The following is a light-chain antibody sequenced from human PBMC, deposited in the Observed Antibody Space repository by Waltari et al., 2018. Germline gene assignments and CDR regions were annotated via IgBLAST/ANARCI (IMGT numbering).Light chain of an antibody. CDR2: DAS. CDR3: QQRSKWPLT. V-gene: IGKV3-11*01. J-gene: IGKJ4*01. Sequence: EIVLTQSPATLSLSPGERATLSCRASQSIVIYLAWYQQKPGQAPRLLIYDASSRATAIPARFSGSGSGTDFTLTISSLEPEDFAVYYCQQRSKWPLTFGGGTKVEIK. CDR1: QSIVIY.